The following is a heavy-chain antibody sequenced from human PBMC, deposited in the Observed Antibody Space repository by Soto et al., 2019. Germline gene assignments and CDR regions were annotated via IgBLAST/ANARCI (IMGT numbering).Heavy chain of an antibody. Sequence: ASVKVSCKASGYTFTSYAMHWVRQAPGQRLEWMGWINAGNGNTKYSQKFQGRVTITRDTSASTAYMELNSLTVGDTAVYSCVRDHVTPGLYFDKWGQGTLVTVSS. CDR2: INAGNGNT. V-gene: IGHV1-3*01. CDR3: VRDHVTPGLYFDK. J-gene: IGHJ4*02. D-gene: IGHD2-8*02. CDR1: GYTFTSYA.